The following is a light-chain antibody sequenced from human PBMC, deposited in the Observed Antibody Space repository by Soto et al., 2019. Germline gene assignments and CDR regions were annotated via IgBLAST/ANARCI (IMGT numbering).Light chain of an antibody. Sequence: QLVLTQPPSASASLGASVTLTCTLSSGYSNYKVDWYQQRPGKGPRFVMRVGAGGIVGSKGDGIPDRFSVLGSGLHRYLTIKDIQEEDESDYHCGADHGSGNNFVWVFGGGTKLTVL. CDR1: SGYSNYK. V-gene: IGLV9-49*01. CDR3: GADHGSGNNFVWV. CDR2: VGAGGIVG. J-gene: IGLJ3*02.